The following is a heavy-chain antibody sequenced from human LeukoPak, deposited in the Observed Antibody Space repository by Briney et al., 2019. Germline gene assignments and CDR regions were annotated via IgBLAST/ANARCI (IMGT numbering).Heavy chain of an antibody. J-gene: IGHJ4*02. CDR2: ISAYNGNT. CDR3: ARDLVLDYYDSSGYDGYFDY. CDR1: GYTFTSYG. V-gene: IGHV1-18*01. D-gene: IGHD3-22*01. Sequence: ASVKVSCKASGYTFTSYGISWVRQAPGQGLEWMGWISAYNGNTNYAQKLQGRVTMTTDTSTSTAYMELRSLRSDDTAVYYSARDLVLDYYDSSGYDGYFDYWGQGTLVTVSS.